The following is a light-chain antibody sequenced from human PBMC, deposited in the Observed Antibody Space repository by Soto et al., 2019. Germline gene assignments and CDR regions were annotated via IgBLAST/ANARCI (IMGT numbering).Light chain of an antibody. Sequence: EIVLTQSPGTLSLSPGESATLSCRASQRVASSHIAWYRQKPGQAPWLLIYGASARAAGIPDRFSGSGSGTGFTLTITSLQSEDFAVYYCQHYNNWPFTFGPGTKVDI. CDR2: GAS. CDR1: QRVASSH. CDR3: QHYNNWPFT. V-gene: IGKV3-15*01. J-gene: IGKJ3*01.